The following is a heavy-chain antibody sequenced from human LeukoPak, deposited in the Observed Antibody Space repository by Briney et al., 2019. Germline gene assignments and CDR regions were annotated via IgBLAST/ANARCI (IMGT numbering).Heavy chain of an antibody. J-gene: IGHJ4*02. V-gene: IGHV3-30-3*01. CDR1: GFTFSSYA. D-gene: IGHD1-26*01. CDR3: ARAGVGATTLWFDY. CDR2: ISYDGSNK. Sequence: GGSLRLSCAASGFTFSSYAMHWVRQAPGKGLEWVAVISYDGSNKYYADSVKGRFTISRDNSKNTLYLQMNSLRAEDTAVYYCARAGVGATTLWFDYWGQGTLVTVSS.